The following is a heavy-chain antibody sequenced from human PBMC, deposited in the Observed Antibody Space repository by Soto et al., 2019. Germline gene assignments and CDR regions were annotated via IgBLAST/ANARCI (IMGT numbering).Heavy chain of an antibody. D-gene: IGHD2-15*01. CDR3: ARGDCVGGPCFSLAGAFYYYMDL. Sequence: EVQLVESGGGLVQPGGSLRLSCAASGFTFSNYWMYWVRQAPGKGLVWVSRINSDGSGSSYADSGKGRLTISRDNVKNTLYLQMDSLRAEDTAVYYCARGDCVGGPCFSLAGAFYYYMDLWGKGTTVTVFS. V-gene: IGHV3-74*01. CDR2: INSDGSGS. J-gene: IGHJ6*03. CDR1: GFTFSNYW.